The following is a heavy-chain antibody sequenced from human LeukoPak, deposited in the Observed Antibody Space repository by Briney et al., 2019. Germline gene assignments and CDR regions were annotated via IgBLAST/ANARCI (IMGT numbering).Heavy chain of an antibody. Sequence: ASVKVSCKASGYTFTAYYMHWVRQAPGQGLEWMGWINPNSGGTNYAQKFQGRVTMTRDTSIGTAYMELSRLRSDDTAVYYCAKSRGTGTLTRCYNYWGQGTLVTVSS. V-gene: IGHV1-2*02. CDR3: AKSRGTGTLTRCYNY. CDR2: INPNSGGT. D-gene: IGHD2-2*02. J-gene: IGHJ4*02. CDR1: GYTFTAYY.